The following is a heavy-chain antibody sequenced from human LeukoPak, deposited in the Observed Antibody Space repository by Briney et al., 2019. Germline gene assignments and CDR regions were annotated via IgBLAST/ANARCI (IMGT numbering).Heavy chain of an antibody. D-gene: IGHD1-26*01. CDR3: ARVAYSGSYWGLNYYYYYYMDV. J-gene: IGHJ6*03. Sequence: SETLSLTCTVSGGSISSHYWSWLRQPPGKGLEWIGYIYYSGSTNYNPSLKSRVTISVDTSKNQFSLKLSSVTAADTAVYCCARVAYSGSYWGLNYYYYYYMDVWGKGTTVTVSS. V-gene: IGHV4-59*11. CDR1: GGSISSHY. CDR2: IYYSGST.